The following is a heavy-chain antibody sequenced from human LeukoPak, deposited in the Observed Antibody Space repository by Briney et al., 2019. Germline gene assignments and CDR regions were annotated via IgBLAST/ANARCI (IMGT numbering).Heavy chain of an antibody. D-gene: IGHD5-18*01. CDR2: IKQDGSEK. CDR3: AGPFSYSYGFDY. Sequence: GGSLRLSCAASGFTFSSYWMSWVRQAPGKGLAGVANIKQDGSEKYYVDSVKGRFTISRDNAKNSLYLQMNSLRAEDTAVYYCAGPFSYSYGFDYWGQGTLVTVSS. J-gene: IGHJ4*02. V-gene: IGHV3-7*01. CDR1: GFTFSSYW.